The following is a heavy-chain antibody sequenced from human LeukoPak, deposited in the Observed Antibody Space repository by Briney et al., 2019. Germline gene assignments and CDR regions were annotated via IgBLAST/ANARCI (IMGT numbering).Heavy chain of an antibody. D-gene: IGHD5-12*01. J-gene: IGHJ4*02. CDR3: TRHVPSSGYANFDY. Sequence: PGGSLRLSCAASGFTVSSNDMSWVRQAPGKGLECISVIYSGGSTDYADSVKGRLTISRDNSKNTLYLQMNSLKTEDTAVYYCTRHVPSSGYANFDYWGQGTRVTVSS. CDR2: IYSGGST. V-gene: IGHV3-53*01. CDR1: GFTVSSND.